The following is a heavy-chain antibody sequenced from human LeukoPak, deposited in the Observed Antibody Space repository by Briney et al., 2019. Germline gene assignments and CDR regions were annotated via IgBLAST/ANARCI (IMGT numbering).Heavy chain of an antibody. V-gene: IGHV4-59*08. CDR1: GGSISSYY. J-gene: IGHJ5*02. Sequence: PSETLSLTCTVSGGSISSYYWSWIRQPPGKGLEWIGYFYYSGNTNYNPPLKSRVTISVDTSKNQFSLRLSSVTAADTAVYYCARQGVKDYGYNWFDPWGQGTLVTVSS. CDR2: FYYSGNT. CDR3: ARQGVKDYGYNWFDP. D-gene: IGHD4-17*01.